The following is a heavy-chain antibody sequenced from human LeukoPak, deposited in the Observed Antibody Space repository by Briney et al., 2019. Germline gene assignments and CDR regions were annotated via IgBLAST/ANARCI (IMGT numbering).Heavy chain of an antibody. V-gene: IGHV3-30-3*01. J-gene: IGHJ3*02. CDR3: ATDKGFAFDI. CDR1: GFTFSSYA. Sequence: GGSLRLSCAASGFTFSSYAMHWVRQAPGKGLEWVAVISYDGSNKYYADSVKGRFTISRDNSKNTLYLQMNSLRAEDTAVYYCATDKGFAFDIWGQGTMVTVSS. CDR2: ISYDGSNK.